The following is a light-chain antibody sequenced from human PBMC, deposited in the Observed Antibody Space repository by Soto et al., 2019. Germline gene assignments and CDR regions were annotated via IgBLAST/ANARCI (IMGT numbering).Light chain of an antibody. J-gene: IGLJ3*02. V-gene: IGLV2-14*01. Sequence: QSALTQPASVSGSPGQSITISCTGTSSDVGGYNYVSWYQQHPGKAPKLMMYDVSNRPSGVSNRFSGSKSGNTASLTISGLQAEDEADYYCSSYTSSSTLEWVFGGGTKLTVL. CDR2: DVS. CDR3: SSYTSSSTLEWV. CDR1: SSDVGGYNY.